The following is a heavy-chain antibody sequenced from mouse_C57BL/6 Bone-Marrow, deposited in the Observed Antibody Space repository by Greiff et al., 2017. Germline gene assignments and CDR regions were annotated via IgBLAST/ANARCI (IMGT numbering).Heavy chain of an antibody. D-gene: IGHD2-5*01. CDR2: IYPGSGST. V-gene: IGHV1-55*01. J-gene: IGHJ1*03. CDR3: ARPCYSNYWYFDV. CDR1: GYTFTSYW. Sequence: VQLQQPGAELVKPGASVKMSCKASGYTFTSYWITWVKQRPGQGLEWIGDIYPGSGSTNYNEKFKGKATLTVDTSSSTAYLQLSSLTSEDSAVYDCARPCYSNYWYFDVWGTGTTVTVSS.